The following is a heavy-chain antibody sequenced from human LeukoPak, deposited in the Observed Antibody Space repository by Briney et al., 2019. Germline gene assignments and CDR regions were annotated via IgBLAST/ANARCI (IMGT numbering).Heavy chain of an antibody. Sequence: GGSLRLSCAASGFTFSSYAMSWVRHPPGKGLEWDSAISGSGGSTYYADSVKGRFTISRDNSKNTLYHQINSLRAEDTAVYYCAKGEASGWYYFAYWGQGTLVTVSS. V-gene: IGHV3-23*01. D-gene: IGHD6-19*01. CDR3: AKGEASGWYYFAY. CDR2: ISGSGGST. J-gene: IGHJ4*02. CDR1: GFTFSSYA.